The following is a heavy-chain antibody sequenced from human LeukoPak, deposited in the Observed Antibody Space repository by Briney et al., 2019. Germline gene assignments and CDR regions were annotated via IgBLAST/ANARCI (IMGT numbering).Heavy chain of an antibody. J-gene: IGHJ4*02. D-gene: IGHD3-16*01. CDR2: IYYSGST. CDR3: ARAGRMGEVDY. CDR1: GGSMSSYF. Sequence: SETLSLTCTVSGGSMSSYFWSWIRQPPGKALEWIGYIYYSGSTNYSPSLKSRVTISVDTSKNQFSLKLSSVTAADTAVYYCARAGRMGEVDYWGQGSLVTVSS. V-gene: IGHV4-59*01.